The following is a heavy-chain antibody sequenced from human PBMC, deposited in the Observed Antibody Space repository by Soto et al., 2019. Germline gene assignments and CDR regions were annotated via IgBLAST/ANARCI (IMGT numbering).Heavy chain of an antibody. CDR2: IYYSGST. CDR3: ARRHSSSVFDY. D-gene: IGHD6-13*01. Sequence: QLQLQESGPGLVKPSETLSLTCTVSGGSITSSNYYWGWIRQPPEKGLEWIGNIYYSGSTYYNPSPKRRGTISVATSKNQFSLKLSSVTAADTDVYYCARRHSSSVFDYWGQGTLVTASS. V-gene: IGHV4-39*01. CDR1: GGSITSSNYY. J-gene: IGHJ4*02.